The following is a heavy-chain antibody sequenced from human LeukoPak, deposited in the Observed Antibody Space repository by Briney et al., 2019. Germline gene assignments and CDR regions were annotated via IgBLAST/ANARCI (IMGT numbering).Heavy chain of an antibody. Sequence: PSETLSLTCTVSGSSISSSSYYWGWLRQPPGKGLEWIGSIYYSGSTYYNPSLKSRVTISVDTSKNQFSLKLSSVTAADTAVYYCARDSGSYSGSYYKQGGIDYWGQGTLVTVSS. V-gene: IGHV4-39*07. CDR1: GSSISSSSYY. J-gene: IGHJ4*02. CDR2: IYYSGST. CDR3: ARDSGSYSGSYYKQGGIDY. D-gene: IGHD1-26*01.